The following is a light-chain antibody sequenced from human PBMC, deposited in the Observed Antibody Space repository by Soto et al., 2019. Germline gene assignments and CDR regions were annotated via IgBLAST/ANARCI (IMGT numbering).Light chain of an antibody. CDR1: SSNIGSKT. Sequence: QSVLTQPPSASGTPGQRLTISCSGSSSNIGSKTVNWYQQLPGTAPKLLIYSNYQRPSGVPDRFSGSNSGTSASLAISGLQSEDEADYYCSAWDASLNGYVFGTGTKLTVL. V-gene: IGLV1-44*01. J-gene: IGLJ1*01. CDR3: SAWDASLNGYV. CDR2: SNY.